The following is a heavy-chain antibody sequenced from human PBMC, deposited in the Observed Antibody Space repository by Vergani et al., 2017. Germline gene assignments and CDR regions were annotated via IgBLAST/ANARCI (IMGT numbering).Heavy chain of an antibody. Sequence: QLQLQESGPGLVKPSETLSLTCTVSGGSISSSSYYWGWIRQPPGKGLEWIGSIYYSGSTYYNPSLKSRVTISGDTSKNQVSLKLSSVTAADTAVYYCARRAAAGSFLIFDYWGQGTLVTVSS. J-gene: IGHJ4*02. CDR1: GGSISSSSYY. D-gene: IGHD6-13*01. CDR2: IYYSGST. CDR3: ARRAAAGSFLIFDY. V-gene: IGHV4-39*01.